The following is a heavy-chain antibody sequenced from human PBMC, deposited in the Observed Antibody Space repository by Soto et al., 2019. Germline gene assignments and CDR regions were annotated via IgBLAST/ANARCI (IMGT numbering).Heavy chain of an antibody. V-gene: IGHV4-59*01. Sequence: SETLSLTCTVSGVSINNYYWTWIRQPPGKRLEWIGAIYYTGSTTYNPSLRSRVTFSVDMSKNQFSLSLTSVTAADTAVYFCEKVVSGGHLDYWGLGTLVPVSS. CDR3: EKVVSGGHLDY. J-gene: IGHJ4*02. CDR1: GVSINNYY. CDR2: IYYTGST. D-gene: IGHD6-25*01.